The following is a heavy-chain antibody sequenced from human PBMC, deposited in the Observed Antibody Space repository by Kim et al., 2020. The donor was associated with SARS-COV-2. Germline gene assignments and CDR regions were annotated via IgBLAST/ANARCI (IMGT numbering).Heavy chain of an antibody. CDR3: AANRYSSSWPHFDY. Sequence: ADSVKGRFTISRDNSKNSLYLQMNSLRAEDTALYYCAANRYSSSWPHFDYWGQGTLVTVSS. D-gene: IGHD6-13*01. J-gene: IGHJ4*02. V-gene: IGHV3-43D*03.